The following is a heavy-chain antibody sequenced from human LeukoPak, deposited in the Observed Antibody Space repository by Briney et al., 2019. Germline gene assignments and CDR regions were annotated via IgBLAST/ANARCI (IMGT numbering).Heavy chain of an antibody. CDR2: ISYDGSNK. Sequence: GRSLRLSCAASGFTFSSYGMHWVRQAPGKGLEWVAVISYDGSNKYYADSVKGRFTISRDNSKNTLYLQMNSLRAEDTAVYYCAKLNYYGSSGYNSQPFDYWGQGTLVTVSS. D-gene: IGHD3-22*01. V-gene: IGHV3-30*18. CDR1: GFTFSSYG. J-gene: IGHJ4*02. CDR3: AKLNYYGSSGYNSQPFDY.